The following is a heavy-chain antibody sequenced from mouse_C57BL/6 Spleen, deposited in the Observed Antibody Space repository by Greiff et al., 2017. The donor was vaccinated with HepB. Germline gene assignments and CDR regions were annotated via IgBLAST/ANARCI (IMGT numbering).Heavy chain of an antibody. CDR2: IDPETGGT. J-gene: IGHJ1*03. D-gene: IGHD1-1*01. CDR1: GYTFTDYE. Sequence: VQLQQSGAELVRPGASVTLSCKASGYTFTDYEMHWVKQTPVHGLEWIGAIDPETGGTAYNQKFKGKAILTADKSSSTAYMELRSLTSEDSAVYYGTRWYYGSSYWYFDVWGTGTTVTVSS. CDR3: TRWYYGSSYWYFDV. V-gene: IGHV1-15*01.